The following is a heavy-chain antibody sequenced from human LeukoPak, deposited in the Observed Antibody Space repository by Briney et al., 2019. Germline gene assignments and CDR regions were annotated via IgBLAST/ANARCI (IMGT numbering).Heavy chain of an antibody. CDR1: GGSVSSYY. J-gene: IGHJ4*02. CDR3: ARGGIAAAALVHLDY. D-gene: IGHD6-13*01. Sequence: SETLSLTCSVSGGSVSSYYWSWIRQSPGKGLEWIGYIHNSGRTNYNPSLKSRVTGFVDTSKNQVSLRLSSVTAADTAVYYCARGGIAAAALVHLDYWGQGTLITVSS. CDR2: IHNSGRT. V-gene: IGHV4-59*02.